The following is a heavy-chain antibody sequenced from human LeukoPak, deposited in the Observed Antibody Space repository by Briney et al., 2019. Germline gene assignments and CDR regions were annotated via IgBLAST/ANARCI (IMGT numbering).Heavy chain of an antibody. J-gene: IGHJ4*02. D-gene: IGHD4-17*01. CDR3: TRGSYGDYEY. Sequence: QPGGSLRLSCAASGFTFSSYGMHWVRQAPGKGLEWVAVISYDGSNKYYADSVKGRFTISRDNARNSLYLQLNSLRAEDTAMYYCTRGSYGDYEYWGQGTLVTVSS. CDR2: ISYDGSNK. V-gene: IGHV3-30*03. CDR1: GFTFSSYG.